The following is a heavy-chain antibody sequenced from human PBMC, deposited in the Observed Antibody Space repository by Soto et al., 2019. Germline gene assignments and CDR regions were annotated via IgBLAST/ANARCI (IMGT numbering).Heavy chain of an antibody. D-gene: IGHD3-16*01. CDR2: IYYSGST. CDR3: ARSYVSAVDY. CDR1: GGTISSWY. Sequence: QVQLQESGPGLVKPSETLSLTCTVSGGTISSWYWSWIRQPPGKGLEWIGYIYYSGSTNCNPSLKGRVTISVDSPKDQLSLRLSSVPAADAVGYYWARSYVSAVDYWGPGSLVTVSS. J-gene: IGHJ4*02. V-gene: IGHV4-59*12.